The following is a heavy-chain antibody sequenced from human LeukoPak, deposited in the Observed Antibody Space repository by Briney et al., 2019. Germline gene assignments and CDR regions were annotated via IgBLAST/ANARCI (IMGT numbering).Heavy chain of an antibody. V-gene: IGHV4-34*01. J-gene: IGHJ6*02. Sequence: SETLSLTCAVYGGSFSGYYWSWIRQPPGKGLEWIGEINHSGSTNYNPSLKSRVTISVDTSKNQFSLKLSSVTAADTAVYYCARGLVVVTATRYYYYGVDVWGQGATVTVSS. CDR1: GGSFSGYY. CDR3: ARGLVVVTATRYYYYGVDV. CDR2: INHSGST. D-gene: IGHD2-21*02.